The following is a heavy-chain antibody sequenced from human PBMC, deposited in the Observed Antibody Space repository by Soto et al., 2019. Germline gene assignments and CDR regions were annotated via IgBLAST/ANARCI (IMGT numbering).Heavy chain of an antibody. CDR3: ARVVYSSGWYVYLDGMDV. CDR1: GFTFSSYG. V-gene: IGHV3-33*01. CDR2: IRYDGSNK. J-gene: IGHJ6*02. D-gene: IGHD6-19*01. Sequence: QVQLVESGGGVVQPGRSLRLSCAASGFTFSSYGMHWVRQAPGKGLEWVAVIRYDGSNKYYADSVKGRFTISRDNSKNTLYLQMNSLRAEDTAVYYCARVVYSSGWYVYLDGMDVWGQGTTVTVSS.